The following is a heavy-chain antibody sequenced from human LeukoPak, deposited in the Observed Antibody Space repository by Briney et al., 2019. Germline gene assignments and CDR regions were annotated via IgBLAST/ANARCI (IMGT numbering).Heavy chain of an antibody. CDR3: VRDFRSADY. CDR2: ICPDGTVT. V-gene: IGHV3-74*01. CDR1: GFTFSTYC. J-gene: IGHJ4*02. Sequence: GGSLRLSCAASGFTFSTYCMHWVRQAPGKGPMWVSRICPDGTVTNYADSVKARFIISRDNARNTVYLQMNSLRVEDTAVYYCVRDFRSADYWGQGTLVTVSP.